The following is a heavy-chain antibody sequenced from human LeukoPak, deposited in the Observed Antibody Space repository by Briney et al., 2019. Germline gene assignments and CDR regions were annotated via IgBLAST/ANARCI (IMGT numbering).Heavy chain of an antibody. D-gene: IGHD6-13*01. CDR2: ISAYNGNT. CDR1: GYTFTSYG. CDR3: ARGMIAAAVGVNWLDP. V-gene: IGHV1-18*03. Sequence: ASVKVSCKASGYTFTSYGISWVRQAPGQGLEWMGWISAYNGNTNYAQKLQGRVTMTTDTSASTAYMELSSLRSEDMAVYYCARGMIAAAVGVNWLDPWGQGTLVTVSS. J-gene: IGHJ5*02.